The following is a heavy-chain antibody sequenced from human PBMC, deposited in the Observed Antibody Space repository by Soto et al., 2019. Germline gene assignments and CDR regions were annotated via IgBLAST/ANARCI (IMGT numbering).Heavy chain of an antibody. V-gene: IGHV3-30*18. J-gene: IGHJ6*02. CDR1: GFIISSYG. CDR2: ISYDGSNK. Sequence: GGSLLLSSSSSGFIISSYGMHWVRQAPGKGLEWVAVISYDGSNKYYADSVKGRFTISRDNSKNTLYLQMNSLRAEDTAVYYCAKGDDSSSWPTIKLYYYYYYGMDVWGQGTTVTVSS. D-gene: IGHD6-13*01. CDR3: AKGDDSSSWPTIKLYYYYYYGMDV.